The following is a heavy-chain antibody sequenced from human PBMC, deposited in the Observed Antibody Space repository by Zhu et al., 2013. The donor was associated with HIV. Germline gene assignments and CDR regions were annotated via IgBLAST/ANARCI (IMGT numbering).Heavy chain of an antibody. V-gene: IGHV1-8*01. D-gene: IGHD2-8*02. Sequence: QVQLVQSGAEVKKPGASVKVSCKASGYTFTNYGINWVRQATGHGLEWMGWVNPTSGHAGYAQKFQGRVTITRNTSISTVYMELRSLRSDDTAVYYCARMDKGSCTATRALTGSDPWATGTLVHRLL. CDR1: GYTFTNYG. CDR2: VNPTSGHA. J-gene: IGHJ5*02. CDR3: ARMDKGSCTATRALTGSDP.